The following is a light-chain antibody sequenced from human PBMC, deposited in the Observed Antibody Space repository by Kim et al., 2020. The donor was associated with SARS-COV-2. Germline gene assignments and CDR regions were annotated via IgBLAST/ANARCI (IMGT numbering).Light chain of an antibody. J-gene: IGLJ2*01. Sequence: SYELTQPLSVSVALGQTARITCGGNNIGSKNVHWYQQKPGQAPVLVIYRDSNRTSGIPERFSGSNSGNTATLTISRAQAGDEADYYCQVWDSRTVFGGG. CDR2: RDS. CDR1: NIGSKN. CDR3: QVWDSRTV. V-gene: IGLV3-9*01.